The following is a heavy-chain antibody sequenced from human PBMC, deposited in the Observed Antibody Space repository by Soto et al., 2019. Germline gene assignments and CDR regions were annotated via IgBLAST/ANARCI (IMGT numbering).Heavy chain of an antibody. Sequence: SETLSLTCTVSGGSITNYYWTWIRQPPGKGLEWIGYTFYSGTTNYNPSLNSRLTISVDTSKNQISLHLKSVTAADTAVYYCARGGWSHDSWGRGTPVTVSS. D-gene: IGHD6-19*01. V-gene: IGHV4-59*01. CDR2: TFYSGTT. J-gene: IGHJ4*02. CDR3: ARGGWSHDS. CDR1: GGSITNYY.